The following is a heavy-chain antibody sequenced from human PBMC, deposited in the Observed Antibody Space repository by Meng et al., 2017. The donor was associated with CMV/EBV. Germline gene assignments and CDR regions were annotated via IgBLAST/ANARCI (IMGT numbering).Heavy chain of an antibody. CDR3: ARERLYQPLWGDALDI. CDR2: ISSSRSYI. CDR1: GFSFSTYT. D-gene: IGHD2-2*01. J-gene: IGHJ3*02. V-gene: IGHV3-21*01. Sequence: GESLKISCAPSGFSFSTYTMHWVRQAPGKGLEWVSSISSSRSYIYYADSVKGRFTISRDNAKNSLYLQMSSLRAEDTAVYYCARERLYQPLWGDALDIWGQGTMVT.